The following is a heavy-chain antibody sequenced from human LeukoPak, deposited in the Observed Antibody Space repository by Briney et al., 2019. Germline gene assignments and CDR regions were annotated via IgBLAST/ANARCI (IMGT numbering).Heavy chain of an antibody. CDR1: GYTFPSYD. CDR3: ARAGKDIVVVPAASRTFDI. V-gene: IGHV1-8*03. CDR2: MNPNSGNT. J-gene: IGHJ3*02. Sequence: ASVKVSCKASGYTFPSYDINWVRQATRQGLEWMGWMNPNSGNTGYAQKFQGRVTITRNTSISTAYMELSSLRSEDTAVYYCARAGKDIVVVPAASRTFDIWGQGTMVTVSS. D-gene: IGHD2-2*01.